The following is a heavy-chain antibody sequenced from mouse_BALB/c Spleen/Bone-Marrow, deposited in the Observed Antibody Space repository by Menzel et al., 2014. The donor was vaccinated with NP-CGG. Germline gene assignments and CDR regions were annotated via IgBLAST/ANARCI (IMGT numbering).Heavy chain of an antibody. Sequence: VQLKESGGGLVKPGGSLKLSCAASGFTFXDYYMFWVRQTPEKRLEWVATISDGVSYAYYPDSVKGRFTISRDNARNNLYLQMSSLKSEDTAMYYCARAPPYDFYAMDYWGQGTSVTVSS. J-gene: IGHJ4*01. CDR3: ARAPPYDFYAMDY. V-gene: IGHV5-4*02. CDR2: ISDGVSYA. D-gene: IGHD2-13*01. CDR1: GFTFXDYY.